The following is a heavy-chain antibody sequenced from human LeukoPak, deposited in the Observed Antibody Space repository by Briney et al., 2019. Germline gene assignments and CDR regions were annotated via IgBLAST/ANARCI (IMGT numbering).Heavy chain of an antibody. V-gene: IGHV1-18*01. J-gene: IGHJ4*02. CDR3: ARGPTYYDFWSGYYLDYFDY. CDR2: ISAYNGNT. D-gene: IGHD3-3*01. CDR1: GYTFTSYG. Sequence: ASVKVSCKASGYTFTSYGISWVRQAPGQGLEWMGWISAYNGNTNYAQKLQGRVTMTTDTSTSTAYMELRSLRSDDTAVYYCARGPTYYDFWSGYYLDYFDYWGQGTLVTVSS.